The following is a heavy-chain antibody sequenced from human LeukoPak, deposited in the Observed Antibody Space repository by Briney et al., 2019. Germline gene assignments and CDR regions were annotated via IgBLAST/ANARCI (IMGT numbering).Heavy chain of an antibody. CDR2: IGIDSGNT. J-gene: IGHJ4*02. CDR3: ARDYKYAFDN. D-gene: IGHD5-24*01. V-gene: IGHV3-48*01. Sequence: PGGSLRLSCAASGFTFSDYSMIWVRQAPGKGLEWISYIGIDSGNTNYADSVKGRFTISGDKAKNSLYLQMNSLRVEDTAAYYCARDYKYAFDNWGQGTLVTVSS. CDR1: GFTFSDYS.